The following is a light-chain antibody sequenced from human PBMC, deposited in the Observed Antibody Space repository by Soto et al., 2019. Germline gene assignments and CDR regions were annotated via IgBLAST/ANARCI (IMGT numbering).Light chain of an antibody. CDR3: TSYTSTSTRV. CDR2: EAA. Sequence: QSALTQPASVSGSPGQSITISCTGTSNDVGANNYVSWYQHHPGKAPKILIYEAANRPSGVSHRFSGSKSGNTASLTISGLQAEDESDYFFTSYTSTSTRVFGGGTKLTVL. CDR1: SNDVGANNY. J-gene: IGLJ2*01. V-gene: IGLV2-14*01.